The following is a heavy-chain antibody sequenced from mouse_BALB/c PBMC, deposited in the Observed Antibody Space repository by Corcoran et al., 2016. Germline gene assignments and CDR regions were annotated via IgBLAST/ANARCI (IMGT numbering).Heavy chain of an antibody. CDR3: ERHKEGYDYDGFDY. J-gene: IGHJ2*01. V-gene: IGHV1-62-2*01. CDR1: GYTFTEYT. D-gene: IGHD2-4*01. Sequence: VQLQQSGAELVKPGASVKLSCKASGYTFTEYTIHWVKQRSGEGLEWIGWVYTGSGSIKYNEKFKDKATLTADKTSSTVYMELSRLTSEASAVDFCERHKEGYDYDGFDYWVQGTTRTVSS. CDR2: VYTGSGSI.